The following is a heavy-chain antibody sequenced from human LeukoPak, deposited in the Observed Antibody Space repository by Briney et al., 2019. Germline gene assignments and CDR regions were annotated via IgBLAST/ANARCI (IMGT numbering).Heavy chain of an antibody. V-gene: IGHV3-13*05. D-gene: IGHD6-19*01. CDR3: ARARKYSSGWYVAFDI. Sequence: GGSLRLSCAASGFTFSSYDMHWVRQVTGKGLEGVSAIGTAGDPYYPGSVKGRFTISREDAKNSLYLQMNSLRAGDTAVYYCARARKYSSGWYVAFDIWGQGTMVTVSS. CDR1: GFTFSSYD. J-gene: IGHJ3*02. CDR2: IGTAGDP.